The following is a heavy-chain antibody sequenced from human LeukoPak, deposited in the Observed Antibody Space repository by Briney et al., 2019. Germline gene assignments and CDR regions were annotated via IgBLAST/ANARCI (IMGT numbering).Heavy chain of an antibody. CDR1: CGSISSSSYY. CDR3: ARRRRYFCGGDCSDDY. V-gene: IGHV4-39*01. J-gene: IGHJ4*02. D-gene: IGHD2-21*02. CDR2: IYYSGST. Sequence: SETLSLTCTVSCGSISSSSYYWGWIRQPPGKGLEWIGSIYYSGSTYYNPSLKSRVTISVDTSKNQFSLKLSSVTAADTAVYYYARRRRYFCGGDCSDDYWGQGTLVTVSS.